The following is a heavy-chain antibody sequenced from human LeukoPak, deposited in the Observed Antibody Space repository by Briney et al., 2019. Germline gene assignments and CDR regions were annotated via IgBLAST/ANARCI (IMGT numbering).Heavy chain of an antibody. J-gene: IGHJ1*01. CDR1: GFTFSDYA. CDR3: ARGYDILTGYLEYFQH. V-gene: IGHV3-23*01. Sequence: GGSLRLSCAASGFTFSDYALSWVRQAPGKGLEWVSGISGSGASTFYADSVKGRFTISRDNSKNTLYLQMNSLRAEDTAVYYCARGYDILTGYLEYFQHWGQGTLVTVSS. D-gene: IGHD3-9*01. CDR2: ISGSGAST.